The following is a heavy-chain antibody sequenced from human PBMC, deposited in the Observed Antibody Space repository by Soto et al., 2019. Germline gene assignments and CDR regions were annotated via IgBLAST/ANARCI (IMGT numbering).Heavy chain of an antibody. CDR1: GCTFSNTE. J-gene: IGHJ4*02. CDR2: IKSKTDGGTT. D-gene: IGHD3-3*01. CDR3: TSGITIFGVALLDY. V-gene: IGHV3-15*07. Sequence: PGGSLRLSCAASGCTFSNTEHNWARQAPGKGLEWVGRIKSKTDGGTTDYAAPVKGRFTISRDDSKNTLYLQMNSLKTEDTAVYYCTSGITIFGVALLDYWGQGTLVTVSS.